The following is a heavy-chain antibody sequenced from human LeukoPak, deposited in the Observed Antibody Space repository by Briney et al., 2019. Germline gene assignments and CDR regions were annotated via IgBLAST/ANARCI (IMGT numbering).Heavy chain of an antibody. J-gene: IGHJ6*02. Sequence: PSETLSLTCTVSGGSISSGGYYWSWIRQHPGKGLEWNGYIYYSGSTYYNPSLKSRVTISVDTSKHQFSLKLSSVTAADTAVYYCARGPNYYGSGSYYFSMYDYGMDVWGQGTTVTVSS. V-gene: IGHV4-30-4*08. CDR3: ARGPNYYGSGSYYFSMYDYGMDV. D-gene: IGHD3-10*01. CDR2: IYYSGST. CDR1: GGSISSGGYY.